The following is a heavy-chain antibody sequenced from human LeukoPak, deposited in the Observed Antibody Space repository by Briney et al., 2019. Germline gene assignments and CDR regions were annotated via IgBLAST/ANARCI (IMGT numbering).Heavy chain of an antibody. CDR1: GFTVNINY. CDR2: IYSAGST. V-gene: IGHV3-53*01. Sequence: GGSLRLSCAASGFTVNINYMSWVRQAPGKGLEWVSVIYSAGSTDYADSVKGRFTISRDNAKNSLYLQMNSLRAEDTAVYYCAKGLVGAPAYFQHWGQGTLVTVSS. J-gene: IGHJ1*01. D-gene: IGHD1-26*01. CDR3: AKGLVGAPAYFQH.